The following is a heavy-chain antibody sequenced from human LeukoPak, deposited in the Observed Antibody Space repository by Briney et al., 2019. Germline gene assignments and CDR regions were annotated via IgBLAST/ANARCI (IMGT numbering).Heavy chain of an antibody. Sequence: ASVKVSCKASGYTFTSYGISWVRQAPGQGLEWMGWISAYNGNTNYAQKLQGRVTMTTDTSTSTAYMELRSLRSDDTAVYYCARDPSRITMIVVVTAKPFDYWGQGTLVTVSS. CDR1: GYTFTSYG. CDR2: ISAYNGNT. J-gene: IGHJ4*02. D-gene: IGHD3-22*01. CDR3: ARDPSRITMIVVVTAKPFDY. V-gene: IGHV1-18*01.